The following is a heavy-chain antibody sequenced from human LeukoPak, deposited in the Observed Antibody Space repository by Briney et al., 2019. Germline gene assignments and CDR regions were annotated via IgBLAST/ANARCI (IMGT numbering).Heavy chain of an antibody. J-gene: IGHJ5*02. V-gene: IGHV4-59*01. D-gene: IGHD2-15*01. Sequence: SSETLSLTCTVSGGSISSYYWNWIRQPPGKGLEWIGYIYSSGSTNYNPSLKSRVTISVDTSKNQFSLKLSSVTAADTAVYYCARGGNCSGGSCYSDRGWFDPWGQGTLVTVSS. CDR1: GGSISSYY. CDR2: IYSSGST. CDR3: ARGGNCSGGSCYSDRGWFDP.